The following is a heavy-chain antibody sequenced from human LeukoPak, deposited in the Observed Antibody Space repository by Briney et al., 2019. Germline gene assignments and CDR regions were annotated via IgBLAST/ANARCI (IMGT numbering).Heavy chain of an antibody. CDR2: IKQDGILK. V-gene: IGHV3-7*01. D-gene: IGHD3-16*01. Sequence: GGSLRLSCAASGFTFRNYWMSWVRQAPGRGLNWVATIKQDGILKHYVDSVKGRFTISRDNAANSLYLHMDNLRVEDTAVYYCARLGGETTRFDLWGQGALVTVSS. CDR1: GFTFRNYW. J-gene: IGHJ5*02. CDR3: ARLGGETTRFDL.